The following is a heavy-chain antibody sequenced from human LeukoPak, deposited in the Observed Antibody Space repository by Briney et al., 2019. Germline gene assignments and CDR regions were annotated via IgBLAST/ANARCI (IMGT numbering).Heavy chain of an antibody. J-gene: IGHJ3*02. CDR2: TSSSDAGT. CDR3: SRDLRVYSSSPRNAFDI. CDR1: GFTLSTYA. D-gene: IGHD6-6*01. Sequence: GGSLRLSCAASGFTLSTYAMSWVRQTPGKGLEWVAATSSSDAGTYHADSVKGRFTISRDNSKNTLYLQMNSLRAEDTAIYYCSRDLRVYSSSPRNAFDIWGQGTMVTVSS. V-gene: IGHV3-23*01.